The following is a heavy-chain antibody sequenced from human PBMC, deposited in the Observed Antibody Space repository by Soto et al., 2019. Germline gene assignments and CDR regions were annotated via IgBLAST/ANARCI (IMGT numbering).Heavy chain of an antibody. Sequence: GESLKISCKGSGYSFTSYWIGWVRQMPGKGLEWMGIIYPGDSDTRYSPSFQGQVTISADKSISTAYLQWSSLKASDTAMYYCARQEAARPDFINWFDPWGQGTLVTVSS. CDR2: IYPGDSDT. CDR3: ARQEAARPDFINWFDP. J-gene: IGHJ5*02. CDR1: GYSFTSYW. V-gene: IGHV5-51*01. D-gene: IGHD6-6*01.